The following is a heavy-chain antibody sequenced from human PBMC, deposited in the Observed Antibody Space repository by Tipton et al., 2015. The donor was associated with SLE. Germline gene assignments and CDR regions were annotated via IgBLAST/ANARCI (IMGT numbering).Heavy chain of an antibody. CDR3: VRLRSKVLIDY. CDR2: IYYSGST. D-gene: IGHD2-8*01. Sequence: TLSLTCTVSGVSFSSSEYYWAWIRQPPGKGPEWIGTIYYSGSTYYYPSLKSRITISVDTSKNQFSLEVRSVTAADTAVYYCVRLRSKVLIDYWGQGTLVTVSS. CDR1: GVSFSSSEYY. V-gene: IGHV4-39*07. J-gene: IGHJ4*02.